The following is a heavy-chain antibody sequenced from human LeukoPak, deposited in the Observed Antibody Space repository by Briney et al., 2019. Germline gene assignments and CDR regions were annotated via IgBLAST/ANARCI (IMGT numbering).Heavy chain of an antibody. CDR2: IYYSGST. J-gene: IGHJ6*03. V-gene: IGHV4-59*08. Sequence: SETLSLTCTVSGGSISSYYWSWIRQPPGKGLEWIGYIYYSGSTNYNPSLKSRVTISVDTSKNQFSLKLSSVTAADTAVYYCARYCGGDCYPYYMDVWGKGTTVTVSS. CDR3: ARYCGGDCYPYYMDV. D-gene: IGHD2-21*01. CDR1: GGSISSYY.